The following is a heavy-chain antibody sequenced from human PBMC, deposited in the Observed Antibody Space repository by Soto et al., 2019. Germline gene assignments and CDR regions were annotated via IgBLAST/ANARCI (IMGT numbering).Heavy chain of an antibody. J-gene: IGHJ5*02. CDR2: IYHSGST. V-gene: IGHV4-30-2*01. D-gene: IGHD6-6*01. CDR3: ARERPDGARLDP. Sequence: SETLSLTCAVSGGSMSSGGYFWSWIRQPPGKGLEWIGYIYHSGSTYYNPSLKSRVTISVDRSKNQFSLKLSSVTAADTAVYYCARERPDGARLDPWGQGTLVTVPQ. CDR1: GGSMSSGGYF.